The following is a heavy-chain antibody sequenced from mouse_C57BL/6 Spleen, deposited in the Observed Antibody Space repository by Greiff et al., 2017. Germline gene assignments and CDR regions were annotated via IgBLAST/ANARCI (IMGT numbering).Heavy chain of an antibody. Sequence: EVMLVESGGGLVKPGGSLKLSCAASGFTFSDYGMHWVRQAPEKGLEWVAYISSGSSTIYYADTVKGRFTISRDKAKNTLCLQMTSLRSEDTAMYYCARGCITTVVATTYAMDYWGQGTSVTVSS. CDR3: ARGCITTVVATTYAMDY. CDR1: GFTFSDYG. CDR2: ISSGSSTI. V-gene: IGHV5-17*01. J-gene: IGHJ4*01. D-gene: IGHD1-1*01.